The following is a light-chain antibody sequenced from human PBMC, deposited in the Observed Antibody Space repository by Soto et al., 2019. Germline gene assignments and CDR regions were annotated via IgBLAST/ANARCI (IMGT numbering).Light chain of an antibody. CDR1: QGISNY. J-gene: IGKJ1*01. CDR3: QKYDSAPWT. V-gene: IGKV1-27*01. Sequence: DIQMTQSPSSLSASVGDRVTITCRASQGISNYLAWYQQKAGKVPKLLIYFASTLQSGVPSRFSGSGSGTDFTLTISSLQPEDVATYYCQKYDSAPWTFGQGAKVEIK. CDR2: FAS.